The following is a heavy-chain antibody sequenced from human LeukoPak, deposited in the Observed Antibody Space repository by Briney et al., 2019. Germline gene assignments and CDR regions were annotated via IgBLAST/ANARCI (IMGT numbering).Heavy chain of an antibody. CDR3: ARDPGFYYYYYMDV. V-gene: IGHV3-23*01. Sequence: PGGSLRLSCAASGFTFSSYGMSWVRQAPGKGLEWVSGISSSGGSIYYADSVKGRFTISRDNAKNSLYLQMNSLRAEDTAVYYCARDPGFYYYYYMDVWGKGTTVTVSS. J-gene: IGHJ6*03. CDR1: GFTFSSYG. CDR2: ISSSGGSI.